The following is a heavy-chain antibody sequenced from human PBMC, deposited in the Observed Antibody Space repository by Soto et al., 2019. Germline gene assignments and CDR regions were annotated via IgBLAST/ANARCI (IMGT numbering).Heavy chain of an antibody. Sequence: GGPLRLSCAASGFTFSDPYMDWVRQAPGKGLEWVGRIRNRANSYTTEYAASVKGRFSISRDDSNNSVYLQMNSLKTEDTAVYSCTRSGVYYDGSPEYWGQGTLVTVSS. CDR3: TRSGVYYDGSPEY. CDR2: IRNRANSYTT. D-gene: IGHD3-22*01. V-gene: IGHV3-72*01. J-gene: IGHJ4*02. CDR1: GFTFSDPY.